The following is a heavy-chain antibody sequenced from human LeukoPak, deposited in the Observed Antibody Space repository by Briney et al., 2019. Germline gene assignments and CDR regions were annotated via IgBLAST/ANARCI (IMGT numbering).Heavy chain of an antibody. D-gene: IGHD6-19*01. J-gene: IGHJ6*02. CDR2: INPNSGGT. V-gene: IGHV1-2*02. CDR3: ARTAPSGYSSGWFTSYYYYGMDV. CDR1: GYTFTGYY. Sequence: ASVNVSCKASGYTFTGYYMHWVRQAPGQGLEWMGWINPNSGGTNYVQKFQGRVTMTRDTSISTAYMELSRLRSDDTAVYYCARTAPSGYSSGWFTSYYYYGMDVWGQGTTVTVSS.